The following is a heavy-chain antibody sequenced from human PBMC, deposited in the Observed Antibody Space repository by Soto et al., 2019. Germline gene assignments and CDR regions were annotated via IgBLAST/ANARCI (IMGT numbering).Heavy chain of an antibody. Sequence: QLQLQESGSRLVKSSETLSLTCAVSGDTISTGGYSWAWIRQPPGKPLEWIGHIYYSGNPYYNPSLQSRVIIAVDRANNQFSLKPTSVTAAVTAVYYCARDTYVDYVADFDPWGQGTLVTVSS. CDR3: ARDTYVDYVADFDP. J-gene: IGHJ5*01. V-gene: IGHV4-30-2*01. D-gene: IGHD4-17*01. CDR1: GDTISTGGYS. CDR2: IYYSGNP.